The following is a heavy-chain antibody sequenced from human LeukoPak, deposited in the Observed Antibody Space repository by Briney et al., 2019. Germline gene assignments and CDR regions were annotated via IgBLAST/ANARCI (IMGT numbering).Heavy chain of an antibody. J-gene: IGHJ6*03. CDR2: ISGSSSYI. CDR1: GFTFSSYS. Sequence: GGSLRLSCAASGFTFSSYSMNWVRLAPGKGLEWVSSISGSSSYIYYADSVKGRVTISRDNANNSLYLQMNSLRAEDTAVYYCARVHSGSYQYYYYYYMDVRGKGATVTVSS. D-gene: IGHD1-26*01. V-gene: IGHV3-21*01. CDR3: ARVHSGSYQYYYYYYMDV.